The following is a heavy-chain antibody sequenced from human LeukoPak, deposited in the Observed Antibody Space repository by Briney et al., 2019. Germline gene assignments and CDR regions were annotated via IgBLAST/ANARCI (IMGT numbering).Heavy chain of an antibody. CDR1: GFSLSTSGVG. CDR2: IYWDDDK. Sequence: SGPTLVNPTQTLTLTCTFSGFSLSTSGVGVGWIRQPPGKALEWLALIYWDDDKRYSPSLKSRLTITKDTSKNQVVLTMTNMDPVDTATYYCAHRSSWDSSGYQTYNWFDPWGQGTLVTVSS. D-gene: IGHD3-22*01. CDR3: AHRSSWDSSGYQTYNWFDP. V-gene: IGHV2-5*02. J-gene: IGHJ5*02.